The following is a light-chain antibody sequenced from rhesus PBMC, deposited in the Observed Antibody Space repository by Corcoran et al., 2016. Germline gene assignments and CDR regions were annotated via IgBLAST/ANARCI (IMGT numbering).Light chain of an antibody. J-gene: IGKJ1*01. CDR3: QQDYSWPWT. Sequence: EIVMTQSPATLSLSPGERATLSCRASQSVSSSLAWYQQKPGQAPKLLIYGASSSATGIPARFSGRWSGTEFTLTIRSLEPEEVGVYYCQQDYSWPWTFGQGTKVEIK. CDR1: QSVSSS. CDR2: GAS. V-gene: IGKV3-42*01.